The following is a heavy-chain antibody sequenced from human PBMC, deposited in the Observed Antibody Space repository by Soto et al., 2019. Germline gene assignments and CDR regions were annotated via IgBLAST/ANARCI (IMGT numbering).Heavy chain of an antibody. J-gene: IGHJ3*02. V-gene: IGHV4-34*01. CDR3: ARHLITFGGVIDIDAFDI. CDR1: GGSFSGYY. D-gene: IGHD3-16*02. Sequence: SETLSLTCAVYGGSFSGYYWSWIRQPPGKGLEWIGEINHSGSTNYNPSLKSRVTISVGTSKNQFSLKLSSVTAADTAVYYCARHLITFGGVIDIDAFDIWGQGTMVTVSS. CDR2: INHSGST.